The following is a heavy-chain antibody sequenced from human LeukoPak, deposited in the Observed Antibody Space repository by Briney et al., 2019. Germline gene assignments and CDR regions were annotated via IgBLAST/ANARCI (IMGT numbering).Heavy chain of an antibody. CDR1: GGSISSGDYY. CDR2: IYYSGST. V-gene: IGHV4-30-4*08. D-gene: IGHD6-13*01. Sequence: PSQTLSLTCTASGGSISSGDYYWSWIRQPPGKGLEWIGYIYYSGSTYYNPSLKSRVTISVDTSKNQFSLKLSSVSAADTAVYYCARDRYSSSWYGVDAFDIWGQGTMVTVSS. J-gene: IGHJ3*02. CDR3: ARDRYSSSWYGVDAFDI.